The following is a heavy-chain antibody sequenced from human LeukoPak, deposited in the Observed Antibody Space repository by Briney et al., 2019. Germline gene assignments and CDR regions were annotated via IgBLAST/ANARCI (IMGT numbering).Heavy chain of an antibody. V-gene: IGHV4-30-4*01. CDR2: IYYSGST. CDR3: ARDGGASGYFNFDY. J-gene: IGHJ4*02. D-gene: IGHD3-22*01. CDR1: GGSISSSDYY. Sequence: PSETLSLTCTVSGGSISSSDYYWSWIRQPPGKGLEWIGYIYYSGSTSYNPSLKSRVTMSVDTSKNQFSLKLSSVTAADTAVYYCARDGGASGYFNFDYWGQGTLVTVSS.